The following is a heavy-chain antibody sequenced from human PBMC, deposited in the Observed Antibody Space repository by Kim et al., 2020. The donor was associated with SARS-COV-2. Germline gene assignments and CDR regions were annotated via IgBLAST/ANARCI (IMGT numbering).Heavy chain of an antibody. D-gene: IGHD1-26*01. CDR3: ARDQGVGDY. Sequence: GNTKCSEKFQGRVTITRDTAASTAYMELSSMRSEDTAVYYCARDQGVGDYWGQGALVTVSS. CDR2: GNT. V-gene: IGHV1-3*01. J-gene: IGHJ4*02.